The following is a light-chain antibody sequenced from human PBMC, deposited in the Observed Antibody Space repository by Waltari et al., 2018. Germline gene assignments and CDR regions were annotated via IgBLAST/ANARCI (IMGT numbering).Light chain of an antibody. CDR2: TAS. V-gene: IGKV1-39*01. Sequence: DIQMTQSPSSLSASVGDRVTITCRASQSISSVLNWYQQKPGKAPNLLIYTASSLQSGVPSRFSGSGSGTDFTLTISSLQPEDFATYYCQQSYSTLYTFGQGTKLEIK. CDR1: QSISSV. CDR3: QQSYSTLYT. J-gene: IGKJ2*01.